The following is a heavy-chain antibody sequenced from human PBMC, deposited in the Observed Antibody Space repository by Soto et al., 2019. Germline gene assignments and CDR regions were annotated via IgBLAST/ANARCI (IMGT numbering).Heavy chain of an antibody. CDR3: ARAIRDYYYDSSGYSSGIDY. D-gene: IGHD3-22*01. CDR1: GYTFTSYD. J-gene: IGHJ4*02. Sequence: ASVKVSCKASGYTFTSYDINWVRQATGQGLEWMGWMNPNSGNTGYAQKFQGRVTMTRDTSISTAYMELSSLRSEDTAVYYCARAIRDYYYDSSGYSSGIDYWGQGTLVTVSS. V-gene: IGHV1-8*01. CDR2: MNPNSGNT.